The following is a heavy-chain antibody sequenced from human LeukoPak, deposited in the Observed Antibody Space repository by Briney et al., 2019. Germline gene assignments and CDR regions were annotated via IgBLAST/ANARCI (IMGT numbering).Heavy chain of an antibody. D-gene: IGHD2-2*01. CDR1: GYTFTDYY. CDR2: INPNDGDT. CDR3: ARANFLYCSSTTCLFDY. Sequence: ASVKVSCKASGYTFTDYYMHWARQAPGQGFEWMGWINPNDGDTNYAQKFQGRVTMTRDTSISTAHMEVSRLRSDDTAVYYCARANFLYCSSTTCLFDYWGQGTLVTVSS. J-gene: IGHJ4*02. V-gene: IGHV1-2*02.